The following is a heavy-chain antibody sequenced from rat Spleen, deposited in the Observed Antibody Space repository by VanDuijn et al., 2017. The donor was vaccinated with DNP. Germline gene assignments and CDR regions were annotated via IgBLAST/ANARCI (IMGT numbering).Heavy chain of an antibody. D-gene: IGHD5-1*01. CDR2: INKDSSTI. J-gene: IGHJ2*01. CDR1: GFNLNDYW. Sequence: EVKLVESGGGLVQPGRALKLSCAASGFNLNDYWMGWVRQAPGKGLEWIGEINKDSSTINYNPSLKDKFTISRDNAQNTLYLQMSKLGSEDTATYYCAVQLGVFDYWGQGVMVTVSS. V-gene: IGHV4-2*01. CDR3: AVQLGVFDY.